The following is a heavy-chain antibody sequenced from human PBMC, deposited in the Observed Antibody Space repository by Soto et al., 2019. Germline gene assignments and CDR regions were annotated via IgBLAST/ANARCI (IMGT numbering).Heavy chain of an antibody. J-gene: IGHJ4*02. CDR2: ISYDGTNK. Sequence: GGSLRLSCAASGCIFSSYGIHWVRQPPGKGLEWVAHISYDGTNKHYADSVKGRLTISRDNSKNTLYLQMNSLTPEDTALYYCAKDSYYHDSSGYYIFDFWGQGTLVTVSS. D-gene: IGHD3-22*01. CDR3: AKDSYYHDSSGYYIFDF. V-gene: IGHV3-30*18. CDR1: GCIFSSYG.